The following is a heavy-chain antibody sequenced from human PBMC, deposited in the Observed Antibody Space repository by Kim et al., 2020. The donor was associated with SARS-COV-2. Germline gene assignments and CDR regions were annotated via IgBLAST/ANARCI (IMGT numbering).Heavy chain of an antibody. D-gene: IGHD6-19*01. CDR2: IKANGYTT. CDR3: EREREVAVYFDY. CDR1: GYAFTEYH. Sequence: ASVKVSCKTSGYAFTEYHIHWGRQAPGQGLEGKGIIKANGYTTLYAQKFQGRVTMTSDTSATTVYMELSGLRYDDTAVDYCEREREVAVYFDYWGQGTL. V-gene: IGHV1-46*01. J-gene: IGHJ4*02.